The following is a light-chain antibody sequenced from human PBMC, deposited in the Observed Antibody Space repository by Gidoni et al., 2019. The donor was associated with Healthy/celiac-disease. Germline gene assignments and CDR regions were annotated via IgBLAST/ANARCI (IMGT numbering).Light chain of an antibody. CDR3: QQYGSSPGT. CDR2: GSS. Sequence: ELAFTHSPCTLSLSPGERAPISCRASQSVSSSYLAWYQQKPGQAPRPLIYGSSSRATGIPERFSGSGSGTDLTLTISRLEPEDFAVYYCQQYGSSPGTFGPGTKVDIK. V-gene: IGKV3-20*01. CDR1: QSVSSSY. J-gene: IGKJ3*01.